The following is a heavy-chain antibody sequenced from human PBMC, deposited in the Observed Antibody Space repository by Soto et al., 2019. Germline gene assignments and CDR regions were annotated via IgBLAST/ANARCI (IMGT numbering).Heavy chain of an antibody. Sequence: SDTLSLTCTVSGGSISSSYWSWIRQPAGKGLEWIGRIYASVSTNYNPSLKSRVTMSVDTSKNQFSLKLRSVTAADTAVYYCARACSSHRCYDVGDDGGKGTSVTVS. J-gene: IGHJ6*03. CDR2: IYASVST. CDR1: GGSISSSY. D-gene: IGHD2-2*01. CDR3: ARACSSHRCYDVGDD. V-gene: IGHV4-4*07.